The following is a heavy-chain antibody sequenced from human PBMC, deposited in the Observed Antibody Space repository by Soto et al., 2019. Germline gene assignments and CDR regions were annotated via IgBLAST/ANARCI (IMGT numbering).Heavy chain of an antibody. CDR2: LYTGGST. Sequence: EVQVVESGGGLVQPGGSLRLSCAASGFTVSSYYMSWVRQAPGKGLEWVSVLYTGGSTYYADSVNGRFTISRHNSENTLYLQMNSLRVEDTAVYYCARGGLTDVWGKGTTVTVSS. CDR3: ARGGLTDV. J-gene: IGHJ6*04. CDR1: GFTVSSYY. V-gene: IGHV3-53*04.